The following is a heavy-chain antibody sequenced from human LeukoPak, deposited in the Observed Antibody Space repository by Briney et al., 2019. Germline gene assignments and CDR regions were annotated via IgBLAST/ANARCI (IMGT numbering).Heavy chain of an antibody. CDR1: GGSISSYY. CDR3: ARGVPSPRISWFDP. J-gene: IGHJ5*02. Sequence: PSETLSLTCTVSGGSISSYYWSWIRQPPGKGLEWIGYIYYSGSTNYNPSLKSRVTISVDTSKNQFSLKLSSVTAADTAVYYCARGVPSPRISWFDPWGQGTLVTVSS. D-gene: IGHD1-1*01. CDR2: IYYSGST. V-gene: IGHV4-59*01.